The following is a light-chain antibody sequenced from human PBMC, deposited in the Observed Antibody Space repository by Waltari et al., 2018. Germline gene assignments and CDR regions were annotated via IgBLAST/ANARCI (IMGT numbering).Light chain of an antibody. CDR1: TIDVGGYNY. CDR3: CSFAGTYTWV. V-gene: IGLV2-11*01. CDR2: DVT. Sequence: SALTQPRSVSRSPGQSVTISCTGTTIDVGGYNYVSWYQHHPRKAPKLMIFDVTQRPSGVPDRFSGSKSANTASLTISGLQAEDEADYYCCSFAGTYTWVFGGGTKVTVL. J-gene: IGLJ3*02.